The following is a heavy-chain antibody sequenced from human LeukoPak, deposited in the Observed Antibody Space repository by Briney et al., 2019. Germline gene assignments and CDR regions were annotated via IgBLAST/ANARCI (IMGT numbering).Heavy chain of an antibody. Sequence: GGSLRLSCAASGFTFTKYWMTWVRQAPGKGLEWVANIKQDGSEKFYVDSVKGQFTISRDNAKNSLDLQINSLGAEDTAVYYCARGLDCRSTSCYLDNWGQGTLVTVSS. D-gene: IGHD2-2*01. J-gene: IGHJ4*02. V-gene: IGHV3-7*01. CDR1: GFTFTKYW. CDR2: IKQDGSEK. CDR3: ARGLDCRSTSCYLDN.